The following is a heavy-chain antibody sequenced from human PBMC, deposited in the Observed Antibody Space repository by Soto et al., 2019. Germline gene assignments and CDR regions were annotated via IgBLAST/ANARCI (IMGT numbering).Heavy chain of an antibody. CDR2: ISWDGGST. J-gene: IGHJ6*02. V-gene: IGHV3-43*01. CDR3: AKSPTPYAPSGMDV. Sequence: PGGSLRLSCAASGFTFDDYTMHWFRQAPGKGLEWVSLISWDGGSTYYAVSVKRRFTISRDNSKNSLYLQMNSLRTEDTAVYYCAKSPTPYAPSGMDVWGQGTTVTFS. D-gene: IGHD3-16*01. CDR1: GFTFDDYT.